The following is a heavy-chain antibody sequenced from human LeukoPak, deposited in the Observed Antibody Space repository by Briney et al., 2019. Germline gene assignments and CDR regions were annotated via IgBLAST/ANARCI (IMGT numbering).Heavy chain of an antibody. CDR3: AKGHYYGSGSYGYYYYMDV. D-gene: IGHD3-10*01. J-gene: IGHJ6*03. CDR2: IKQDGSEK. Sequence: GGSLRLSCAASGFTFSSYSMNWVRQAPGKGLEWVANIKQDGSEKYYVDSVKGRFTISRDNAKNSLYLQMNSLRAEDTAVYYCAKGHYYGSGSYGYYYYMDVWGKGTTVTISS. V-gene: IGHV3-7*03. CDR1: GFTFSSYS.